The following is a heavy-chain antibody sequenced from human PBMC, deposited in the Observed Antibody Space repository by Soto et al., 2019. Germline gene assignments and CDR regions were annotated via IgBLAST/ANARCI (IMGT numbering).Heavy chain of an antibody. V-gene: IGHV1-69*01. CDR1: GGTFSSYA. Sequence: QVQLVQSGAEVKKPGSSVKVSCKASGGTFSSYAISWVRQAPGQGLEWMGGIIPIFGTANYAQKFQGRVTITADESTSTAYMELSSLRSDDTAVYYCAGNYYYASSGYYRRLPTNPYYFDYWGQGTLVTVSS. CDR3: AGNYYYASSGYYRRLPTNPYYFDY. D-gene: IGHD3-22*01. J-gene: IGHJ4*02. CDR2: IIPIFGTA.